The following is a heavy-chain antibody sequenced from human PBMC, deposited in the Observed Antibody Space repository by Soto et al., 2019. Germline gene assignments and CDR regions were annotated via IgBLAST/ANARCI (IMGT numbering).Heavy chain of an antibody. V-gene: IGHV1-2*04. CDR1: GYTFTGYY. J-gene: IGHJ5*02. CDR2: INPNSGGT. D-gene: IGHD2-2*01. Sequence: ASVKVSCKASGYTFTGYYMHWVRQARGQGLEWMGWINPNSGGTNYAQKFQGWVTMTRDTSISTAYMELSRLRSDDTAVYYCARSAVPIAVVPAARSWFDPWGQGTLVTVS. CDR3: ARSAVPIAVVPAARSWFDP.